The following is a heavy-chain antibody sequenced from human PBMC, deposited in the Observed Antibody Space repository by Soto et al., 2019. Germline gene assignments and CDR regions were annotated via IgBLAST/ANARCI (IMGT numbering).Heavy chain of an antibody. D-gene: IGHD3-10*01. CDR3: AKDRMVRGVIFHFDY. Sequence: PGGSLRLSCAASGFTFSSYGMHWVRQAPGKGLEWVAVISYDGSNKYYADSVKGRFTISRDNSKNTLYLQMNSLRAEDTAVYYCAKDRMVRGVIFHFDYWGQGTLVTVSS. CDR1: GFTFSSYG. J-gene: IGHJ4*02. CDR2: ISYDGSNK. V-gene: IGHV3-30*18.